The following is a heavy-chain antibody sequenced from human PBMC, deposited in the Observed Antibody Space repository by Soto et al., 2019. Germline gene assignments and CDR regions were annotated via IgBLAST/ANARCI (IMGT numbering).Heavy chain of an antibody. CDR3: ARDVGVVVPAAILGLDNWFDH. J-gene: IGHJ5*02. CDR1: GGTFSSYA. CDR2: IIPIFGTA. Sequence: GASVKVSCKASGGTFSSYAISWVRQAPGQGLEWMGGIIPIFGTANYAQKFQGRVTITADESTSTAYMELSSLRSEDTAVYYCARDVGVVVPAAILGLDNWFDHWGQGTLVTVSS. D-gene: IGHD2-2*02. V-gene: IGHV1-69*13.